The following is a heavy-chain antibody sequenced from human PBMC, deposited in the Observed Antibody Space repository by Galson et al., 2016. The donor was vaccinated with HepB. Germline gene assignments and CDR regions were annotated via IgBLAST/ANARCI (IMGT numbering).Heavy chain of an antibody. CDR1: GFTFVNAW. CDR3: ARLHYDGSVFHPFDC. D-gene: IGHD3-22*01. CDR2: SRNKGSGYST. V-gene: IGHV3-72*01. J-gene: IGHJ4*02. Sequence: SLRLSCAASGFTFVNAWMNWLRQAPGKGLEWVGRSRNKGSGYSTQYAASVKGRFTMSRDDSMNSLYLQMNSLKTEDTAVYYCARLHYDGSVFHPFDCWGQGTLVTVSS.